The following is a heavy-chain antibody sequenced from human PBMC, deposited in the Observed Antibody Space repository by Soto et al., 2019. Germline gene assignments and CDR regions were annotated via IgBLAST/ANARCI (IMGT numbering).Heavy chain of an antibody. D-gene: IGHD6-19*01. CDR2: INSGGSDT. V-gene: IGHV3-74*01. J-gene: IGHJ4*02. Sequence: EVQLVESGGGLVQPGGSLRLSCAASGFTFSSYLMHWARQAPGKGLVWVSGINSGGSDTIYADSVKGRFTISRDNAKNTLYLQIISLTAEATAVYYCARLGYSSGWAYWGTGTMVTVAS. CDR3: ARLGYSSGWAY. CDR1: GFTFSSYL.